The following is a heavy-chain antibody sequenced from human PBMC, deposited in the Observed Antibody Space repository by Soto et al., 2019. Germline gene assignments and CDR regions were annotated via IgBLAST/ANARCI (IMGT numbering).Heavy chain of an antibody. D-gene: IGHD3-22*01. J-gene: IGHJ4*02. CDR2: IIPIFGTA. CDR1: GGTFSSYA. Sequence: SVKVSCKASGGTFSSYAISWVRQASGQGLEWMGGIIPIFGTANYAQKFQGRVTITADKSTSTAYMELSSLRSEDTAVYYCARAVDYYDSSGSRICYFDYWGQGTLVTVSS. CDR3: ARAVDYYDSSGSRICYFDY. V-gene: IGHV1-69*06.